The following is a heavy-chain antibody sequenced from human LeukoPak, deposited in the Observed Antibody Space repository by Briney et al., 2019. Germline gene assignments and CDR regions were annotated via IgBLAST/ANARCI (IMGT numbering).Heavy chain of an antibody. CDR3: ASNGGYCSGGSCYLAY. V-gene: IGHV3-33*01. J-gene: IGHJ4*02. Sequence: PGRSLRLSCTVSGFTFGDYAMSWFRQAPGKGLEWVAVIWYDGSNKYYADSVKGRFTISRDNSKNTLYLQMNSLRAEDTAVYYCASNGGYCSGGSCYLAYWGQGTLVTVSS. CDR2: IWYDGSNK. CDR1: GFTFGDYA. D-gene: IGHD2-15*01.